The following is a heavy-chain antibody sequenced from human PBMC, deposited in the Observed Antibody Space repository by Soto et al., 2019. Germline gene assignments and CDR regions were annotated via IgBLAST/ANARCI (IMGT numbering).Heavy chain of an antibody. CDR3: ARDGYCTNGVCYTVFDY. CDR2: IFYSGTT. D-gene: IGHD2-8*01. Sequence: QVQLQESGPGLVQPSQTLSLTCTVSGGSISSGDYYWSWIRQPPGKGLEWIGYIFYSGTTYYNPSLKSRVTISVDTSKNQFSLKLSSVTAADTAVYYCARDGYCTNGVCYTVFDYWGQGTLVTVSS. V-gene: IGHV4-30-4*01. CDR1: GGSISSGDYY. J-gene: IGHJ4*02.